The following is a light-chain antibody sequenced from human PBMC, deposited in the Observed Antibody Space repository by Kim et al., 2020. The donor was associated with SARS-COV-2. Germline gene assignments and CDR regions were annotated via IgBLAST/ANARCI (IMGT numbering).Light chain of an antibody. J-gene: IGLJ2*01. CDR2: VNCDGSH. CDR1: GGPHCYP. CDR3: QTWGTPVV. V-gene: IGLV4-69*01. Sequence: GASAQLPCTQRGGPHCYPIAWHQQRPGRGPHFLLKVNCDGSHYKGDGIPDRFSGSSSDSARYLTISTLQSDDEADYYCQTWGTPVVFGGGTQLTVL.